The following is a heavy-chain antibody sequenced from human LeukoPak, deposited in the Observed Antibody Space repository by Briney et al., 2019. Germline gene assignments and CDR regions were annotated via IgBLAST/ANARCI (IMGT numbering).Heavy chain of an antibody. V-gene: IGHV4-30-2*01. CDR1: GGSISSGGYY. CDR3: AREGAVAGYYYYYGMDV. D-gene: IGHD6-19*01. J-gene: IGHJ6*02. Sequence: PPQTLSLTCTVSGGSISSGGYYWSWIRQPPGKGLEWIGYIYHSGSTYHNPSLKSRVTISVDRSKNQFSLKLSSVTAADTAVYYCAREGAVAGYYYYYGMDVWGQGTTVTVSS. CDR2: IYHSGST.